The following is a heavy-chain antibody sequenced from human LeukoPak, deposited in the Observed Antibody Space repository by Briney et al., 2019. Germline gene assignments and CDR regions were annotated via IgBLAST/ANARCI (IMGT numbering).Heavy chain of an antibody. V-gene: IGHV4-61*02. Sequence: SQTLSLTCTVSGDSISSGSYFWSWIRQPAGKGLEWIGRIYTSGSTNYNPSLKSRVTISVDTSKNQFSLKLSSVTAADTAVYYCARRRSDYRTVDPWGQGTLVSVSS. J-gene: IGHJ5*02. CDR2: IYTSGST. D-gene: IGHD4-11*01. CDR1: GDSISSGSYF. CDR3: ARRRSDYRTVDP.